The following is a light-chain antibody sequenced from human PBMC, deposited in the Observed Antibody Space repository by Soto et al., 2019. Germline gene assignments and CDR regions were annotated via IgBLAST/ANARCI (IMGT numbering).Light chain of an antibody. Sequence: DIQMTQSPSSLSASVGDRVTITCRASQGISNNLAWYQQKPGKVPKLLIYTVSTLQPGVPSRFSGSGSGTDFTLTTSSLQPEDVATYYCQKYNSAPWTFGQGTKVEIK. CDR1: QGISNN. J-gene: IGKJ1*01. V-gene: IGKV1-27*01. CDR3: QKYNSAPWT. CDR2: TVS.